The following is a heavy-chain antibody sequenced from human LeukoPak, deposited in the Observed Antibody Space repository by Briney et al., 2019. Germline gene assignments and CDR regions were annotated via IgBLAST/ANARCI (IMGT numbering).Heavy chain of an antibody. CDR3: ARAPRYCGGDCYTFDY. Sequence: ASVKVSCKASGYTFTSYGISRVRQAPGQGLEWMGWISAYNGNTNYAQKLQGRVTMTTDTSTSTAYMELRSLRSDDTAVYYCARAPRYCGGDCYTFDYWGQGTLVTVSS. V-gene: IGHV1-18*01. CDR2: ISAYNGNT. J-gene: IGHJ4*02. D-gene: IGHD2-21*02. CDR1: GYTFTSYG.